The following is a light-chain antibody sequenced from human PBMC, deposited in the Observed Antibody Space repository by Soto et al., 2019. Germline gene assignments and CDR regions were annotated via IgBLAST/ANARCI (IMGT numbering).Light chain of an antibody. CDR2: GAS. CDR1: QSVSNNY. J-gene: IGKJ1*01. V-gene: IGKV3-20*01. Sequence: EIVLTQSPGTLSLSAGERATLSCRASQSVSNNYLAWYQQTPGQAPRLLIYGASNRATGIPDSFSGSASATDFPLTISRLAPEYFAVYYCQQYGSSGTFGQGTKVDIK. CDR3: QQYGSSGT.